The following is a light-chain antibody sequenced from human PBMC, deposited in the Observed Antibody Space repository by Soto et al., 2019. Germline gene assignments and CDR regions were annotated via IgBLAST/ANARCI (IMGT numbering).Light chain of an antibody. CDR3: QQYGNSPQT. Sequence: IMLTQSPGTLSLTPGERVTLSCRASQSVNSSYLAWYQHKPGQAPRLLIYGASTRATGIPDRFSGSGSGTDFTLTIARLEPGDFAVYYCQQYGNSPQTFGQGTKVDIK. J-gene: IGKJ1*01. V-gene: IGKV3-20*01. CDR2: GAS. CDR1: QSVNSSY.